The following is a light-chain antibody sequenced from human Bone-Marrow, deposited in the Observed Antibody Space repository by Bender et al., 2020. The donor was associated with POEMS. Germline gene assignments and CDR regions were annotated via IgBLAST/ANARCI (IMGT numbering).Light chain of an antibody. CDR1: SSNIGAGYD. CDR3: VAWDDTLNGWV. J-gene: IGLJ2*01. CDR2: DTT. Sequence: QSVLTQPPSVSGAPGQRVTISCTGSSSNIGAGYDVHWYQQLPGTAPKLVIFDTTNRPSGVPDRFSGSKSGTSASLAITGLQAEDEADYYCVAWDDTLNGWVFGGGTKLTVL. V-gene: IGLV1-40*01.